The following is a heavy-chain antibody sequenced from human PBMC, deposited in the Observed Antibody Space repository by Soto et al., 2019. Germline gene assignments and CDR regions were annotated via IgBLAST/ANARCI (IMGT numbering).Heavy chain of an antibody. D-gene: IGHD6-6*01. CDR1: GGSISGDYY. CDR2: LNQPGTT. Sequence: SDTLSLTCTVSGGSISGDYYWNWIRQAPGKGSAWFSYLNQPGTTYPIPSLTARGSISVDTSINPYSLKLSSGTAADTALYFCPRASYALPRTQIVSWGQGIPLTVSS. CDR3: PRASYALPRTQIVS. J-gene: IGHJ4*02. V-gene: IGHV4-30-4*02.